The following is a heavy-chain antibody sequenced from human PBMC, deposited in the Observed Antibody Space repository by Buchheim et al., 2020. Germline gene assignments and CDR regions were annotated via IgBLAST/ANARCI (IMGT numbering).Heavy chain of an antibody. CDR3: ARVPRRTIFGVVTYNWFDP. CDR1: GGTFSSYA. V-gene: IGHV1-69*06. J-gene: IGHJ5*02. CDR2: IIPIFGTA. D-gene: IGHD3-3*01. Sequence: QVQLVQSGAEVKKPGSSVKFSCKASGGTFSSYAISWVRQAPGQGLEWMGGIIPIFGTANYAQKFQGRATFTADKSKSTAYMELSSLRSEDTAVYYCARVPRRTIFGVVTYNWFDPWGQGTL.